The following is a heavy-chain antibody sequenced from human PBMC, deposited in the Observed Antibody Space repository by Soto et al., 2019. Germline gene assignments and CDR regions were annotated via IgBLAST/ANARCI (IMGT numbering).Heavy chain of an antibody. CDR2: IYYSGST. Sequence: QVQLQESGPGLVKPSETLSLTCTVSGGSISSYYWSWIRQPPGKGLEWIGYIYYSGSTNYNPSLTSRVTISVDTSKNQFSLKLSSVTAADTAVYYCASHRGGYGFDYWGQGTLVTVSS. V-gene: IGHV4-59*01. D-gene: IGHD5-18*01. J-gene: IGHJ4*02. CDR1: GGSISSYY. CDR3: ASHRGGYGFDY.